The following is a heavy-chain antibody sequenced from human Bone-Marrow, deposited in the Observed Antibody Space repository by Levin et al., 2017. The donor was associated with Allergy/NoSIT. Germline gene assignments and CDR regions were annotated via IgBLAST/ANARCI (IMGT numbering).Heavy chain of an antibody. Sequence: GESLKISCAGSGFSFSNYEMNWVRQGPGRGLEWISYISSSSSTIYHADSVKGRFTISRDNANNSLSLQLNSLRVEDTGIYYCARHRSGSYFPYFDYWGQGTLVTVSS. J-gene: IGHJ4*02. V-gene: IGHV3-48*03. CDR1: GFSFSNYE. CDR2: ISSSSSTI. CDR3: ARHRSGSYFPYFDY. D-gene: IGHD1-26*01.